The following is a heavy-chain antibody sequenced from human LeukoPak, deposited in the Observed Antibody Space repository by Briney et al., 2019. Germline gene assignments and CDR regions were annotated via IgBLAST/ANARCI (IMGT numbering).Heavy chain of an antibody. Sequence: GRSLRLSCTASGFTLGDYAMSWFRQAPGKGLEWVGFIRSKAYGGTTEYAASVKGRFTISRDDSKSIAYLQMNSLKTEDTAVYYCTRAVLHYYDSSGPPAWGQGTLVTVSS. CDR1: GFTLGDYA. D-gene: IGHD3-22*01. CDR2: IRSKAYGGTT. CDR3: TRAVLHYYDSSGPPA. J-gene: IGHJ4*02. V-gene: IGHV3-49*03.